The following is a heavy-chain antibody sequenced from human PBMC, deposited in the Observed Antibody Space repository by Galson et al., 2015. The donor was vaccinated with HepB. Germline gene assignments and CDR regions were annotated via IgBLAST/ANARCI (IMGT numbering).Heavy chain of an antibody. V-gene: IGHV3-23*01. CDR3: AKDYFGMAV. CDR2: ISGSGGSP. J-gene: IGHJ6*02. Sequence: SLRLSCAASGFTSGMTFTTYAMTWVRQTPGKGLEWVSAISGSGGSPYYADSLKGRFTISRDNSNDTLYLLMNSLRAEDTAIYYCAKDYFGMAVWGQGTTVTVSS. D-gene: IGHD2-21*01. CDR1: GFTSGMTFTTYA.